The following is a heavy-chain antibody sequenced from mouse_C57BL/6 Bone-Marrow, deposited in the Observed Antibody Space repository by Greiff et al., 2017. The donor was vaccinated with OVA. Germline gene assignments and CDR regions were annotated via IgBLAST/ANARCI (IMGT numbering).Heavy chain of an antibody. CDR3: ARHRGNFPFDY. CDR2: ISNGGGST. Sequence: DVMLVESGGGLVQPGGSLKLSCAASGFTFSDYYMYWVRQTPEKRLEWVAYISNGGGSTYYPDTVKGRFTISRDNAKNTLYLQMSRLKSEDTAMYYCARHRGNFPFDYWGQGTTLTVSS. D-gene: IGHD2-1*01. CDR1: GFTFSDYY. V-gene: IGHV5-12*01. J-gene: IGHJ2*01.